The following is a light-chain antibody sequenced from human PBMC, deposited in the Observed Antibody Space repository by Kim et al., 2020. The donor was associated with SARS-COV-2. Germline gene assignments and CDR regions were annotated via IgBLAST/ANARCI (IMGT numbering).Light chain of an antibody. Sequence: KTVTISCTRSSGSIARTYVQWYQQRPGSSPTTVIYEDNQRPSGVPDRFSGSIDSSSNSASLTISGLKTEDEADYYCQSYDSSNHWVFGGGTKLTVL. CDR2: EDN. CDR1: SGSIARTY. J-gene: IGLJ3*02. V-gene: IGLV6-57*01. CDR3: QSYDSSNHWV.